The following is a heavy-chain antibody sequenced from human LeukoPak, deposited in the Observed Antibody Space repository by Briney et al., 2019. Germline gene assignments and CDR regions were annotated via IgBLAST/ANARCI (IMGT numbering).Heavy chain of an antibody. D-gene: IGHD2-21*02. CDR3: ASGLNCGGDCYSAY. Sequence: GASVKVSCKASGGTFTSYAISWVRQAPGQWLELMGGIIPIFGTANYAQKFQGRVTITADESTSTAYMELSSLRSEDTAVYYCASGLNCGGDCYSAYWGQGTLVTVSS. V-gene: IGHV1-69*13. CDR1: GGTFTSYA. CDR2: IIPIFGTA. J-gene: IGHJ4*02.